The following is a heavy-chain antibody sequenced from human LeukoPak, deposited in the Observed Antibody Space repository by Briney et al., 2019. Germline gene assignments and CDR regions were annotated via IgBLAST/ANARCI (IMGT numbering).Heavy chain of an antibody. Sequence: SQTLSLTCAVSGGSISSGGYSWSWIRQPPGKGLEWIGYIYHSGSTYYNPSLKSRVTISVDRSKNQFSLKLSSVTAADTAVYYCARFITISYYFDYWGQGTLVTVSS. J-gene: IGHJ4*02. D-gene: IGHD3-10*01. V-gene: IGHV4-30-2*01. CDR1: GGSISSGGYS. CDR3: ARFITISYYFDY. CDR2: IYHSGST.